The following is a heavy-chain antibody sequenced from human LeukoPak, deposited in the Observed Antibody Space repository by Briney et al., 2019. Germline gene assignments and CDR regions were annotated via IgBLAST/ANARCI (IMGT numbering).Heavy chain of an antibody. CDR1: GYTFTSYA. CDR2: ISAYEGNT. CDR3: ARGRSDYGLDGIDD. J-gene: IGHJ6*02. V-gene: IGHV1-18*01. D-gene: IGHD3-22*01. Sequence: GASLKLSCTASGYTFTSYAISWVRQAPGQGLEWVGWISAYEGNTNYAQNLQGRLTMTTDTSTNTAYMELSSLRSDDTAVYYCARGRSDYGLDGIDDWGQGTTVTVSS.